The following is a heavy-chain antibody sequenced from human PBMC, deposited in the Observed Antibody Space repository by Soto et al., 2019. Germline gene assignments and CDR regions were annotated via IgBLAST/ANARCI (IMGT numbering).Heavy chain of an antibody. CDR3: AKVQVGTTTAA. J-gene: IGHJ5*02. CDR1: GFTFSIYG. CDR2: ISYDGSNK. Sequence: SRGSLRVSCAASGFTFSIYGMDWVRQAPGKGLEWVAVISYDGSNKYYADSVKGRFTISRDNSKNTLYLQMNSLRAEDTAVYYCAKVQVGTTTAAWGQGTMVTVSS. V-gene: IGHV3-30*18. D-gene: IGHD1-1*01.